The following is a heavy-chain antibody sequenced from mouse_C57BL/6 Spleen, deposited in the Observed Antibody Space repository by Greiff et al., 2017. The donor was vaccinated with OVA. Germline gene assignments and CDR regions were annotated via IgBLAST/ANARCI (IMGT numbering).Heavy chain of an antibody. D-gene: IGHD1-1*01. Sequence: VKLQQPGAELVKPGASVKLSCKASGYTFTSYWMHWVKQRPGQGLEWIGMIHPNSGSTNYNEKFKSKATLTVDKSSSTAYMQLSSLTSEDSAVYYCASPYYYGSSHWYFDVWGTGTTVTVSS. CDR1: GYTFTSYW. J-gene: IGHJ1*03. CDR2: IHPNSGST. V-gene: IGHV1-64*01. CDR3: ASPYYYGSSHWYFDV.